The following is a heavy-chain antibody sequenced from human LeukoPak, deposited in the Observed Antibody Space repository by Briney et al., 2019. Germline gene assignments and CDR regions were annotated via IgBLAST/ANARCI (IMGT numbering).Heavy chain of an antibody. CDR2: ISSSSSTI. V-gene: IGHV3-48*02. J-gene: IGHJ4*02. CDR1: GLTFSTYS. Sequence: GGSLRLSCAASGLTFSTYSMNWVRQPPGKGLEWVSYISSSSSTIYYADSVKGRFTISRDNAKNSLHLQMNTLRDEDTAVYYCAREYSSSSGKALDYWGQGTLVTVSS. CDR3: AREYSSSSGKALDY. D-gene: IGHD6-6*01.